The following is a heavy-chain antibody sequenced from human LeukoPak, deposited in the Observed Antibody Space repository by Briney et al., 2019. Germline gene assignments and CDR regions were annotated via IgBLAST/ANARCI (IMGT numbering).Heavy chain of an antibody. J-gene: IGHJ4*02. V-gene: IGHV4-59*01. CDR3: ARGNYGDYGGDFDY. D-gene: IGHD4-17*01. CDR2: IYCSGST. CDR1: GGSISSYY. Sequence: SETLSLTCTASGGSISSYYWSWIRQPPGKGLEWIGYIYCSGSTNYNPSLKSRVTISVDTSKNQFSLKLSSVTAADTAVYYCARGNYGDYGGDFDYWGQGTLVTVSS.